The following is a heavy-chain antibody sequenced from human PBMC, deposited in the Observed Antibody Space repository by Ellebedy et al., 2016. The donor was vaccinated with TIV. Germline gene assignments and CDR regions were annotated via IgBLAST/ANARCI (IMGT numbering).Heavy chain of an antibody. CDR2: IYYSGST. V-gene: IGHV4-39*07. CDR3: ARGRSFEAFDI. Sequence: SETLSLTCSVSGGSISSSGYYWDWIRQPPGKGLEWIGSIYYSGSTHYNPSLKSRVTISIDTSRNQFSLKLSSVTAADTAVYYCARGRSFEAFDIWGQGTIVTVSS. CDR1: GGSISSSGYY. J-gene: IGHJ3*02.